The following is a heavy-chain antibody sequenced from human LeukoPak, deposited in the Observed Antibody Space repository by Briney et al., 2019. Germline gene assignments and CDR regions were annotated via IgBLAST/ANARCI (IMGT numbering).Heavy chain of an antibody. CDR2: IRSKAYGGTT. J-gene: IGHJ3*02. Sequence: GGSLRLSCTASGFTFGDYAMSWFRQAPGKGLEWVGFIRSKAYGGTTEYAASVKGRFTISRDDSKSIAYLQMNSLKTEDTAVYYCTRDPRRRRGPAFDIWGQGTMVTVSS. CDR3: TRDPRRRRGPAFDI. CDR1: GFTFGDYA. V-gene: IGHV3-49*03.